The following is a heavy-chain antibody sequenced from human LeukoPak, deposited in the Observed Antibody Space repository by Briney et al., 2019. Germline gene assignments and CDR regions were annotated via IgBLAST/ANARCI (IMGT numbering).Heavy chain of an antibody. CDR1: GGTFSSYA. CDR3: ARVVQSGGTLYNWFDP. CDR2: IIPIFGTA. D-gene: IGHD2-15*01. Sequence: SVKVSCKASGGTFSSYAISWVRQAPGQGLEWMGGIIPIFGTANYAQKFQGRVTITADKSTSTADMELSSLRSEDTAVYYCARVVQSGGTLYNWFDPWGQGTLVTVSS. J-gene: IGHJ5*02. V-gene: IGHV1-69*06.